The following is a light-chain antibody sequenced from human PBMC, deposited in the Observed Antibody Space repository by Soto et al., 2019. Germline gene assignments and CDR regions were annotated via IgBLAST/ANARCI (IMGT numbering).Light chain of an antibody. Sequence: QSVLAQPASVSGSPGQSITISCTGTTSDIAGYNYVSWYQQHPGKAPKLLIYEVTSRASGVSHRFSGSKSGNTASLTISGLQAEDEDEYYCNSYTSDSFYVFGTGTKVTV. CDR3: NSYTSDSFYV. V-gene: IGLV2-14*01. CDR1: TSDIAGYNY. J-gene: IGLJ1*01. CDR2: EVT.